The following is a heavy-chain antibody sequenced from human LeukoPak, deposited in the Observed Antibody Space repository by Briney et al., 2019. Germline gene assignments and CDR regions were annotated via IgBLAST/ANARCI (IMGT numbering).Heavy chain of an antibody. V-gene: IGHV3-48*03. CDR2: ISGSDDTI. CDR1: KFTFFNYG. Sequence: PGGSLRLSCAASKFTFFNYGMNWVRQAPGKGLEWVAYISGSDDTIYYADSVKGRFTISRDNAKNSLYLQMNSLRAEDTAVYYCARVRSQAVADTYYYYMDVWGKGTTVTVSS. D-gene: IGHD6-19*01. CDR3: ARVRSQAVADTYYYYMDV. J-gene: IGHJ6*03.